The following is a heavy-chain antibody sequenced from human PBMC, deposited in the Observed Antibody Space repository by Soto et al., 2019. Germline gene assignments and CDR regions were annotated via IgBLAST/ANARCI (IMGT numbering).Heavy chain of an antibody. CDR3: ATSPRFAFAS. V-gene: IGHV4-61*01. D-gene: IGHD2-21*01. CDR2: IYSSGST. CDR1: GGSVNSVNYY. J-gene: IGHJ6*04. Sequence: SETLSLTCSVSGGSVNSVNYYWSWIRQPPGKGLEWIGYIYSSGSTNYNPSLKSRVTISVDTSKNQLSLRLNSVTTADTAVYYCATSPRFAFASWGKGTMVTGSS.